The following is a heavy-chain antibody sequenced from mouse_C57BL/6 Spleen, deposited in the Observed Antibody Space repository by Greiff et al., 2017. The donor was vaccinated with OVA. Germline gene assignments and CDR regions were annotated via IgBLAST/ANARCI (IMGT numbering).Heavy chain of an antibody. CDR2: ISSGGDYI. CDR1: GFTFSSYA. Sequence: EVMLVESGAGLVKPGGSLKLSCAASGFTFSSYAMSWVRQTPEKRLEWVAYISSGGDYIYYADTVKGRFTISRDNAWNTLYMQMSSLKAEDTAMYYCTRDGDGIPSPSSMDYWGQGTSVTVSS. D-gene: IGHD2-13*01. V-gene: IGHV5-9-1*02. J-gene: IGHJ4*01. CDR3: TRDGDGIPSPSSMDY.